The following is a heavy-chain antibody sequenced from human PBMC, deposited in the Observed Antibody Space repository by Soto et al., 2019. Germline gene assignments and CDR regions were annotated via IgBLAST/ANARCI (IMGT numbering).Heavy chain of an antibody. CDR2: ISGSGGST. D-gene: IGHD6-6*01. CDR1: GFTFSSYA. V-gene: IGHV3-23*01. CDR3: AKAGRVRPGYSSSSVLPGYMDV. Sequence: GGSLRLSCAASGFTFSSYAMSWVRQAPGKGLEWVSAISGSGGSTYYADSVKGRFTISRDNSKNTLYLQMNSLRAEDTAVYYCAKAGRVRPGYSSSSVLPGYMDVWGKGTTVTVSS. J-gene: IGHJ6*03.